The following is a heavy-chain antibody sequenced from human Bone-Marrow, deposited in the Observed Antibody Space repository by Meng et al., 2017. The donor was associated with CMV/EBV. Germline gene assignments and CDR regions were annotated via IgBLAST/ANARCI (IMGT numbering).Heavy chain of an antibody. V-gene: IGHV3-11*01. J-gene: IGHJ6*02. CDR3: AKWGDERGYSYGCARSPDV. Sequence: GGSLRLSCAASGFTLSDYYMSWIRQAPGKGLEWVSYISSSGSTIYYADSVKGRFTISRDNAKNSLYLQMNSLRAEDTAVYYCAKWGDERGYSYGCARSPDVWGQGTTVTVSS. CDR1: GFTLSDYY. D-gene: IGHD5-18*01. CDR2: ISSSGSTI.